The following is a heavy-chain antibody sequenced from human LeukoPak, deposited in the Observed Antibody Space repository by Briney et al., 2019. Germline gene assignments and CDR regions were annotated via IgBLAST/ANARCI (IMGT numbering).Heavy chain of an antibody. Sequence: PGGSLRLSCAASGFTFSDYYMAWIRQAPGKGLEWVSSIRSSGNDKYYADSVKGRFTISRDNARNSLYLQMHSLRAEDTAVYYCARYGSGSHLGDYYDYYYMDVWGKGTTVTISS. CDR3: ARYGSGSHLGDYYDYYYMDV. CDR2: IRSSGNDK. V-gene: IGHV3-11*04. D-gene: IGHD3-10*01. CDR1: GFTFSDYY. J-gene: IGHJ6*03.